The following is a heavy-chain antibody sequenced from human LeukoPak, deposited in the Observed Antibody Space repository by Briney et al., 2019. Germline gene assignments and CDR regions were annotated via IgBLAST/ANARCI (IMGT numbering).Heavy chain of an antibody. J-gene: IGHJ4*02. D-gene: IGHD4-23*01. CDR2: ISSSSSSYI. CDR3: ARRGDGGRSFDY. V-gene: IGHV3-21*04. Sequence: GGSLRLSCAASGFTFSSYSMNWVRQAPGKGLEWVSSISSSSSSYIYYADSVKGRFTISRDNAKNSLYLQMNSLRAEDTAVYYCARRGDGGRSFDYWGQGTLVTVSS. CDR1: GFTFSSYS.